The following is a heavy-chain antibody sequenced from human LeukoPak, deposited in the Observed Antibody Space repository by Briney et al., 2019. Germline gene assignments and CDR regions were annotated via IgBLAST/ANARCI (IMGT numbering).Heavy chain of an antibody. CDR2: IIPIFGTA. CDR3: ARAGWPSSAAEEVPAATDYYYYYYMDV. Sequence: SVKVSCKASGGTFSSYAISWVQQAPGQGLEWMGGIIPIFGTANYAQKFQGRVTITTDESTSTAYMELSSLRSEDTAVYYCARAGWPSSAAEEVPAATDYYYYYYMDVWGKGTTVTVSS. V-gene: IGHV1-69*05. J-gene: IGHJ6*03. CDR1: GGTFSSYA. D-gene: IGHD2-2*01.